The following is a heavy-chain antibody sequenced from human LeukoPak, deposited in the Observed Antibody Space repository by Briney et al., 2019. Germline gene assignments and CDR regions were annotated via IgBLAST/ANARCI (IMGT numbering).Heavy chain of an antibody. CDR2: ISGSGGST. V-gene: IGHV3-23*01. J-gene: IGHJ4*02. CDR3: AKDLVPAAIWDLFDY. CDR1: GFTFSSYS. D-gene: IGHD2-2*02. Sequence: GGSLRLSCAASGFTFSSYSMNWVRQAPGKGLEWVSAISGSGGSTYYADSVKGRFTISRDNSKNTLYLQMNSLRAEDTAVYYCAKDLVPAAIWDLFDYWGQGTLVTVSS.